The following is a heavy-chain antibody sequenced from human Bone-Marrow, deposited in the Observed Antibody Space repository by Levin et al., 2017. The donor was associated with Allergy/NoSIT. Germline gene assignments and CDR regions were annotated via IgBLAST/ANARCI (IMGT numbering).Heavy chain of an antibody. CDR3: ARLPRGVTNYYFDY. Sequence: GESLKISCKGSGYSFTSYWITWVRQMPGKGLEWMGRIDPSDSYTNYSPSLQGHVTISADKSISTAYLQWSSLKASDTAMYYCARLPRGVTNYYFDYWGQGTLVTVSS. CDR1: GYSFTSYW. V-gene: IGHV5-10-1*01. D-gene: IGHD4-17*01. J-gene: IGHJ4*02. CDR2: IDPSDSYT.